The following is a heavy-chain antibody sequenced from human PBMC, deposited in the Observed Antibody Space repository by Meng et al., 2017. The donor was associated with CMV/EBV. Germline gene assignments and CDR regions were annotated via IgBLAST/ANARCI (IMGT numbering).Heavy chain of an antibody. CDR3: ARDRVYSSTWLGSPETDYFHNGLDV. D-gene: IGHD6-13*01. Sequence: SVKVSCKASGGTVSSYTISWVRQAPGQGLEWMGRIIPVAGIANYAQKFQGRVTITADKPRSTAYMELSSLRSDDTAVYYCARDRVYSSTWLGSPETDYFHNGLDVWGQGTAVTVSS. CDR1: GGTVSSYT. J-gene: IGHJ6*02. CDR2: IIPVAGIA. V-gene: IGHV1-69*04.